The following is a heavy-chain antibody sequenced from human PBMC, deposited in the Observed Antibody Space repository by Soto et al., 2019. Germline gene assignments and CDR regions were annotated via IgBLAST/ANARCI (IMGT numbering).Heavy chain of an antibody. CDR3: ARVGRGDRYSSIRYYYYGMDV. V-gene: IGHV4-34*01. Sequence: QVQLQQWGAGLLKPSETLSLTCAVYGGSFSGYYWSWIRQPPGKGLEWMGEINHSGSTNYNPSLKTRVTISVDTSKNQFSLKLSSVTAADTAVYYCARVGRGDRYSSIRYYYYGMDVWGQGTTVTVSS. CDR2: INHSGST. D-gene: IGHD6-13*01. CDR1: GGSFSGYY. J-gene: IGHJ6*02.